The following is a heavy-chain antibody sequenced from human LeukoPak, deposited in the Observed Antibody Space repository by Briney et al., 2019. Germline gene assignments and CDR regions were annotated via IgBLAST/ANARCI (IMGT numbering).Heavy chain of an antibody. CDR3: ARDLAQWLGTDHYYYYMDV. J-gene: IGHJ6*03. CDR1: GFTFSSYS. D-gene: IGHD6-19*01. CDR2: ISSSSSYI. V-gene: IGHV3-21*01. Sequence: PGGSLRLSCAASGFTFSSYSMNWVRQAPGKGLEWVSSISSSSSYIYYADSVKGRFTISRDNAKNSLYLQMNSLRAEDTAVYYCARDLAQWLGTDHYYYYMDVWGKGTTVTVSS.